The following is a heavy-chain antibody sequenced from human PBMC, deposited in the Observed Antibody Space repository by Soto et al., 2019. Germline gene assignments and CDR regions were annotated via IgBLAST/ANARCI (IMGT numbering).Heavy chain of an antibody. D-gene: IGHD3-22*01. Sequence: ASVKVSCKASGGTFSSYAISWVRQAPGQGLEWMGGIIPIFGTANYAQKFQGRVTITADESTSTAYMELSSLRSEDTAVYYCARSNNYDSSGYPKNEFDYWGQGTLVTVSS. CDR3: ARSNNYDSSGYPKNEFDY. J-gene: IGHJ4*02. V-gene: IGHV1-69*13. CDR2: IIPIFGTA. CDR1: GGTFSSYA.